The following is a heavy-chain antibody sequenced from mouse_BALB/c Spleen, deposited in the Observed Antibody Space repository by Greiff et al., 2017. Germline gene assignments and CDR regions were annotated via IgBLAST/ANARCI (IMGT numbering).Heavy chain of an antibody. CDR1: GFNIKDYY. Sequence: VQLQQSGGELVRSGASVKLSCTASGFNIKDYYMHWVKQRPEQGLEWIGWIDPENGDTEYAPKFQGKATMTADTSSNTAYLQLSSLTSEDTAVYYCNAWGGNYFGYWGQGTTLTVSS. J-gene: IGHJ2*01. V-gene: IGHV14-4*02. CDR2: IDPENGDT. CDR3: NAWGGNYFGY.